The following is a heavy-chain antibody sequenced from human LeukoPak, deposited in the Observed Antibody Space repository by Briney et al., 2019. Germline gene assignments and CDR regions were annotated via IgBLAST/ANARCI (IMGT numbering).Heavy chain of an antibody. Sequence: SETLSLTCTVSGGSISTYYWSWIRQPPGKGLEWIGYIYYSGSTNYNPSLKSRVIISVDTSKNQFSLKLSSVTAADTAVYYCARAGPQGYSSSWYEGSDYWGQGTLVTVSS. D-gene: IGHD6-13*01. CDR2: IYYSGST. CDR1: GGSISTYY. V-gene: IGHV4-59*01. J-gene: IGHJ4*02. CDR3: ARAGPQGYSSSWYEGSDY.